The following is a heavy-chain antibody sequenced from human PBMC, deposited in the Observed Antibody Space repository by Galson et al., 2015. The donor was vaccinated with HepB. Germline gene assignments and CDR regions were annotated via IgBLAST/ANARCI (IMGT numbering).Heavy chain of an antibody. D-gene: IGHD6-13*01. J-gene: IGHJ3*01. CDR2: ISGSNGQR. V-gene: IGHV1-18*04. Sequence: SVKVSCKASGYTFSYYGISWVRQAPGEGLEWMGWISGSNGQRNYGPRFNDRVTMTTDTSTSTAFMELRRLTSDDTAVYYCARESLGHRSSFIGLDVWGQGTVITVSS. CDR3: ARESLGHRSSFIGLDV. CDR1: GYTFSYYG.